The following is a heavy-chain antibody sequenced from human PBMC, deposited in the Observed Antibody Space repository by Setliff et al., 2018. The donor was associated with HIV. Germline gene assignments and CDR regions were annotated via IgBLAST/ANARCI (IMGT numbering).Heavy chain of an antibody. CDR1: GFTFSSYA. Sequence: PGESLKISCAASGFTFSSYAMHWVRQSPEKGLEWVAKIKQDGSERRYLDSVKGRFTISRDNAKNSLYLQMTSLRAEDTAVYYCAREWDTDMAHLDYWGQGTMVTVSS. J-gene: IGHJ4*02. D-gene: IGHD5-18*01. V-gene: IGHV3-7*01. CDR3: AREWDTDMAHLDY. CDR2: IKQDGSER.